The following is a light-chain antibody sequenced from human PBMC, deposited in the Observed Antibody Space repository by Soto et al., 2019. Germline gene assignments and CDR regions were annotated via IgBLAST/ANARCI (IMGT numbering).Light chain of an antibody. Sequence: DIQMTQSPATLSASVGDRVTITCRASQSITGWLAWFQQKPGKAPKLLISKASNLESGVPSRFSGSGSGTEITLTISDRQPDDIAPYYFKQYNPKSTRTFGQGTTMQIK. J-gene: IGKJ1*01. V-gene: IGKV1-5*03. CDR1: QSITGW. CDR2: KAS. CDR3: KQYNPKSTRT.